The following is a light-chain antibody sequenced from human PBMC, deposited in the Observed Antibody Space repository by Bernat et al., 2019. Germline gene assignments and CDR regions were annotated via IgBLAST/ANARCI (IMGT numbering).Light chain of an antibody. J-gene: IGKJ1*01. V-gene: IGKV1-12*01. CDR2: VAS. CDR3: QQANNFPWT. CDR1: QDISSW. Sequence: DIQMTQSPSSVSASVGDRVTITCRASQDISSWLAWYQQKPGEAPKLLIYVASSLHSGVPSRFSGSGSGTDFTHTISSLQPEDSATYYCQQANNFPWTFGQGTKVEIK.